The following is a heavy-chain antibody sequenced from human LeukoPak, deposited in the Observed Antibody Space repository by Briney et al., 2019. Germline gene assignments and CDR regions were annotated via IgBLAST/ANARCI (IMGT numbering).Heavy chain of an antibody. Sequence: ASVKVSCKASGYTFTSYDINWVRQATGHGLEWMGWMNPNSGNTGYAQKFQGRVTMTRNTSISTAYMELSSLRSEDTAVYYCARAQVATIWFYYYYYMDVWGKGTTVTISS. V-gene: IGHV1-8*02. CDR3: ARAQVATIWFYYYYYMDV. D-gene: IGHD5-12*01. CDR1: GYTFTSYD. J-gene: IGHJ6*03. CDR2: MNPNSGNT.